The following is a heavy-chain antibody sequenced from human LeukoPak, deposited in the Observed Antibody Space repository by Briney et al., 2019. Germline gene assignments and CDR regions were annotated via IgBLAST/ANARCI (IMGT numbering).Heavy chain of an antibody. Sequence: PGGSLRLSCAASGFTFSNYAMGWVRQAPGKGLEWVSATSGSGTHTYYADSVKGRFTLSRDNSKNMVYLQMNSLRAADTAVYYCAKVADSGLGFWVFNPWGQGTRVTVSS. CDR3: AKVADSGLGFWVFNP. D-gene: IGHD6-19*01. CDR2: TSGSGTHT. J-gene: IGHJ5*02. V-gene: IGHV3-23*01. CDR1: GFTFSNYA.